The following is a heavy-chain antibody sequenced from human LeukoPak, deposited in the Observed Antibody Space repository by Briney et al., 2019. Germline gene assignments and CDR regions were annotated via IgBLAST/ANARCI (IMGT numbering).Heavy chain of an antibody. CDR3: TRGLPGGLDS. J-gene: IGHJ4*02. Sequence: GGSLRLSCGASGFTSTSHDMHWVRQAPGKGLEYVSGISGTGVSTYYANSVKGRFIISRDISKNTLYLQMGSLRAEDMAVYYCTRGLPGGLDSWGQGTLVTVSS. CDR1: GFTSTSHD. CDR2: ISGTGVST. D-gene: IGHD3-10*01. V-gene: IGHV3-64*01.